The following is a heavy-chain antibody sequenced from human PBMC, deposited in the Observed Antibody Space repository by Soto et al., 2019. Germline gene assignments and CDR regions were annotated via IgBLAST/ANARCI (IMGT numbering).Heavy chain of an antibody. CDR3: ARDRTLNYYDSSGYIPDAFDI. V-gene: IGHV1-69*13. CDR1: GGTFSSYA. J-gene: IGHJ3*02. D-gene: IGHD3-22*01. CDR2: IIPIFGTA. Sequence: PSVKVSCKASGGTFSSYAISWVRQAPGQGLEWMGGIIPIFGTANYAQKFQGRVTITADESTSTAYMELSSLRSEDTAVYYCARDRTLNYYDSSGYIPDAFDIWGQGTMVTVSS.